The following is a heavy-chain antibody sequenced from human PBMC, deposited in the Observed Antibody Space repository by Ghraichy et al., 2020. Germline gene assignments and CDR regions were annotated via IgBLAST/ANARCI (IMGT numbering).Heavy chain of an antibody. CDR2: IYYSGST. V-gene: IGHV4-31*03. CDR1: GGSISSGGYY. D-gene: IGHD6-6*01. J-gene: IGHJ6*02. CDR3: ASSIAVRPPLMDV. Sequence: LSLTCTVSGGSISSGGYYWSWIRQHPVKGLEWIGYIYYSGSTYYNPSLKSRVTISVDTSKNQFSLKLSSVTAADTAVYYCASSIAVRPPLMDVWGQGTTVTVSS.